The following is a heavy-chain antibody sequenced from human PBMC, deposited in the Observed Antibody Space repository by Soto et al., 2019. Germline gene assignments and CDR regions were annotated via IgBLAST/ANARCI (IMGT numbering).Heavy chain of an antibody. D-gene: IGHD3-3*01. CDR2: IIPIFGTA. CDR1: GGTFSSYA. J-gene: IGHJ4*02. CDR3: ASSPLQDLRFLEWYRSDY. Sequence: ASVKVSCKASGGTFSSYAISWVRQAPGQGLEWMGGIIPIFGTANYAQKFQGRVTITADESTSTAYMELSSLRSEDTAVYYCASSPLQDLRFLEWYRSDYWGQGTLVTVSS. V-gene: IGHV1-69*13.